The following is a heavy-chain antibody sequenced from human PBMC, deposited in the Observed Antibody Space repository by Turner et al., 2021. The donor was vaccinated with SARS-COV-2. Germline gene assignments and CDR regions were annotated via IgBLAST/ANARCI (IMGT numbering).Heavy chain of an antibody. CDR3: ARDRSITVTTIGIDY. CDR1: GFIFSSYE. D-gene: IGHD4-17*01. Sequence: EVQLVESGGGLVQPGGSLRLYCAASGFIFSSYEMNWVRQAPGKGLEWVSYSSSSGSTIYYADSVKSRFTISRDNAKNSLYLQMNSLRAEDTAVYYCARDRSITVTTIGIDYWGQGTLVTVSS. CDR2: SSSSGSTI. J-gene: IGHJ4*02. V-gene: IGHV3-48*03.